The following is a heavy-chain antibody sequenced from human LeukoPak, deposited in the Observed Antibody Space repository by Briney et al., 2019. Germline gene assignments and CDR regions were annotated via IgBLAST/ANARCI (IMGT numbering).Heavy chain of an antibody. Sequence: SQTLSLTCTVSGGSISSGSYYWSWIRQPAGKGLEWIGNVYYSGTTYYNPSLKSRLTISVDTSKNQFSLKLNSVTAADTAVYFCARDCGGDSYLGAFDIWGQGTVVTVSS. CDR2: VYYSGTT. D-gene: IGHD2-21*02. J-gene: IGHJ3*02. V-gene: IGHV4-61*10. CDR1: GGSISSGSYY. CDR3: ARDCGGDSYLGAFDI.